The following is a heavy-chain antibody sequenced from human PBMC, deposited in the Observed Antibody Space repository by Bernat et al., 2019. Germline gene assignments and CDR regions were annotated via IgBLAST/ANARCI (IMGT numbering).Heavy chain of an antibody. Sequence: QVQLVDSGGGVVQPGGSLRLSCAASGFTFSSYGMNCVRQAPGKGLEWVGFIRYDGSDKNYADSVTGRFTISRDNSKNTLYVQMNSLRAEDTAVYYCAKDVDVRDGCNPLDYWGQGTLVTVSS. D-gene: IGHD5-24*01. CDR1: GFTFSSYG. V-gene: IGHV3-30*02. J-gene: IGHJ4*02. CDR3: AKDVDVRDGCNPLDY. CDR2: IRYDGSDK.